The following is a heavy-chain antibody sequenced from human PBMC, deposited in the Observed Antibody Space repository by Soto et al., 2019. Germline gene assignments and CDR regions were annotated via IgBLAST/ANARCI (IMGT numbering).Heavy chain of an antibody. J-gene: IGHJ3*02. Sequence: GGSLRLSCAASGFTFSSYGMHWVRQAPGKGLEWVAVIWYDGSNKYYADSVKGRFTISRDNSKNTLYLQMNSLRAEDTAVYYCARSSMGARKGDFDIWGQGTMVTVS. CDR3: ARSSMGARKGDFDI. V-gene: IGHV3-33*01. CDR2: IWYDGSNK. CDR1: GFTFSSYG. D-gene: IGHD1-26*01.